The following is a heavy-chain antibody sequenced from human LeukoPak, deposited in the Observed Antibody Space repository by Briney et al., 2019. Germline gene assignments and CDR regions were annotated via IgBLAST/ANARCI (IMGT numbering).Heavy chain of an antibody. Sequence: GGSLRLSCAAWGFTFSNAWMSWVRQARGKGREWVGRIKSKADGATTDYAAPVKVIFTISRDDSKNTLYLQMNSLKTEDTAVYYCAASGYFFDYWGQGTLVTVSS. J-gene: IGHJ4*02. V-gene: IGHV3-15*01. CDR3: AASGYFFDY. D-gene: IGHD3-22*01. CDR2: IKSKADGATT. CDR1: GFTFSNAW.